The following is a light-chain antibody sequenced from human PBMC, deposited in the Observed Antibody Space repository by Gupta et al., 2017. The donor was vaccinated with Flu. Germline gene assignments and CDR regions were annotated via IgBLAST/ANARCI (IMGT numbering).Light chain of an antibody. CDR3: QQYANLPLA. CDR2: DAS. CDR1: QDVCNY. Sequence: GERATRTCQAGQDVCNYLKWNRQKPGKGPKTLINDASILETGVPSRFSGSGSGTDVTFPISSLQPEDSATYYWQQYANLPLACGGGTKVEIK. V-gene: IGKV1-33*01. J-gene: IGKJ4*01.